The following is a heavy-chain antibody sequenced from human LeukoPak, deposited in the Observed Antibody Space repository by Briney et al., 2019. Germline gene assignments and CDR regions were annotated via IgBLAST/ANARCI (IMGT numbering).Heavy chain of an antibody. J-gene: IGHJ1*01. CDR1: GYTFTNYG. V-gene: IGHV1-18*01. CDR2: ISAYNGYT. Sequence: ASVKVSCKASGYTFTNYGVSWVRQAPGQGLEWMGWISAYNGYTNYAQKFQFRVTMTTDTSTNTAYMELRSLTSDDTAVYYCARDKAVTTELTQYFQHWGQGTLVTVSS. D-gene: IGHD4-11*01. CDR3: ARDKAVTTELTQYFQH.